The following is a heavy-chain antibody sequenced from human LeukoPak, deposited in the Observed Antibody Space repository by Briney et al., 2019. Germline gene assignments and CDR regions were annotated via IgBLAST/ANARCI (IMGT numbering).Heavy chain of an antibody. D-gene: IGHD6-13*01. CDR3: ARGTVGAPGIHY. CDR1: GLTFYGYW. Sequence: PGGSLRLSCEASGLTFYGYWMHWFHQLPGKGLVWVSEINGAGNKKNYADSVRGRFTVSRDNAKDTVYLQMDSLRVEDTAVYYCARGTVGAPGIHYWGQGTLVSVSS. CDR2: INGAGNKK. V-gene: IGHV3-74*01. J-gene: IGHJ4*02.